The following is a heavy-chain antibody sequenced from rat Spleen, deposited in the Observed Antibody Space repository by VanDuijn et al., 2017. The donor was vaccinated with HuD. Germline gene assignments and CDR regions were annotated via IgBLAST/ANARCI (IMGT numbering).Heavy chain of an antibody. CDR2: ISYDGSST. J-gene: IGHJ3*01. CDR3: ATRGNNPFAY. D-gene: IGHD1-10*01. CDR1: GFTFSDYN. V-gene: IGHV5-7*01. Sequence: EVQLVESGGGLVQPGRSLKLSCAASGFTFSDYNMAWVRQAPKKGLEWVATISYDGSSTYYRDSVKGRFTISRDNAKRTLYLQMDSLRSEDTATYYCATRGNNPFAYWGQGTLVTVSS.